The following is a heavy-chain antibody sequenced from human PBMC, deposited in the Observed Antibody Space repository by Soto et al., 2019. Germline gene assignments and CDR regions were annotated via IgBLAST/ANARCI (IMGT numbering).Heavy chain of an antibody. J-gene: IGHJ2*01. CDR3: ARDRYYDILGGQFDL. Sequence: QVQLVQSGAEVKKPGSSVKVSCKASGGTFSSYTISWVRQAPGQGLEWMGRIIPILGIANYAQKFQGRVTITADKSTSTAYMELSSLRSEDTAVYYCARDRYYDILGGQFDLWGRGTLVTVSS. D-gene: IGHD3-9*01. CDR1: GGTFSSYT. CDR2: IIPILGIA. V-gene: IGHV1-69*08.